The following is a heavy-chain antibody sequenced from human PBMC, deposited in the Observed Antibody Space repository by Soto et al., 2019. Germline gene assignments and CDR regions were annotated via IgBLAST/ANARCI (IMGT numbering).Heavy chain of an antibody. CDR1: GGSISSGGYY. J-gene: IGHJ5*02. Sequence: QVQLQESGPGLVKPSQTLSLPCTVSGGSISSGGYYWSWIRQHPGKGLEWIGYIYYSGSTYYNPSLKIRVTITVGTSKNQFSLKLNSLAAADTAVYYCARARDIVLMVYATWGQGTLVTVSS. D-gene: IGHD2-8*01. V-gene: IGHV4-31*03. CDR2: IYYSGST. CDR3: ARARDIVLMVYAT.